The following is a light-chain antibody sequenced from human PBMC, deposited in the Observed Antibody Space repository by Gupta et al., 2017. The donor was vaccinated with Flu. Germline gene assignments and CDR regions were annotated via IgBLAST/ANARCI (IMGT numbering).Light chain of an antibody. CDR2: GNI. CDR3: QSYDSSLSAYV. CDR1: SSDIGAGYD. J-gene: IGLJ1*01. Sequence: QSVLAQPPSVPGAPGQRVTISCTGSSSDIGAGYDVHWYQQLPGTAPKLLIYGNINRPSGVPDRFSGSKSGTSASLAITGLQAEDEADYYCQSYDSSLSAYVFGTGTKVTVL. V-gene: IGLV1-40*01.